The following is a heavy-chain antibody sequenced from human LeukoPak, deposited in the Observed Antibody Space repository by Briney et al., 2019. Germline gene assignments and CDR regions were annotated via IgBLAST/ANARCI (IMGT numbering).Heavy chain of an antibody. Sequence: GGSLRLSCAASGFPFSTYVMSWVRQAPGKGLEWVSTLSANGDRAFYADSVKGRFTFSRDNSRNMLYLQMNTLRAEDTAIYYCAKELSFNSGRPLDCWGQGTLVTVSS. CDR2: LSANGDRA. CDR1: GFPFSTYV. D-gene: IGHD5/OR15-5a*01. J-gene: IGHJ4*02. CDR3: AKELSFNSGRPLDC. V-gene: IGHV3-23*01.